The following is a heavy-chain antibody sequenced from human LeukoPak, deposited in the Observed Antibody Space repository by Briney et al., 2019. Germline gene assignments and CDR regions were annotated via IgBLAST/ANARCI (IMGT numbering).Heavy chain of an antibody. J-gene: IGHJ5*02. CDR1: GGSISSYY. CDR2: IYYSGST. D-gene: IGHD1-7*01. Sequence: PSETLSLTCTVSGGSISSYYWSWIRQPPGKGLEWIGYIYYSGSTNYNPSLKSRVTISVDTSKNQFSLKLSSVTAVDTAVYYCARHPTAPGRKKLPYNWFDPWGQGTLVTVSS. CDR3: ARHPTAPGRKKLPYNWFDP. V-gene: IGHV4-59*08.